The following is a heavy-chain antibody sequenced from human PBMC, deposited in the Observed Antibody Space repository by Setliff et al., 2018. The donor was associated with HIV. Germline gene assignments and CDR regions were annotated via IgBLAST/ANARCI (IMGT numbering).Heavy chain of an antibody. V-gene: IGHV4-61*02. CDR3: ARDKGGTYDGMYYYYYMDV. CDR2: IYSSGST. CDR1: GGSISSRGYY. D-gene: IGHD1-26*01. Sequence: SETLSLTCTVSGGSISSRGYYWSWIRQHPGKGLEWIGRIYSSGSTNYNPSLNSRVSISVDTSKNQFSLKLNSVTAADTAVYFCARDKGGTYDGMYYYYYMDVWGKGTTVTVSS. J-gene: IGHJ6*03.